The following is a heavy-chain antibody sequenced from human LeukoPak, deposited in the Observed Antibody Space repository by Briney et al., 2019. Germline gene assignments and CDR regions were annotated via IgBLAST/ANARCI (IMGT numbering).Heavy chain of an antibody. D-gene: IGHD3-9*01. V-gene: IGHV3-7*01. CDR1: GFTFSSYW. CDR2: IQQDGSEK. J-gene: IGHJ4*02. Sequence: GGSLRLSCAASGFTFSSYWMSWVRQAPGKGLEWVANIQQDGSEKYYVDSVKGRFTISRDNAKNSLYLQMHSLRAEDTAVYYYARSPGAYYDILTGYYRGYYFDYWGLGTLVTVSS. CDR3: ARSPGAYYDILTGYYRGYYFDY.